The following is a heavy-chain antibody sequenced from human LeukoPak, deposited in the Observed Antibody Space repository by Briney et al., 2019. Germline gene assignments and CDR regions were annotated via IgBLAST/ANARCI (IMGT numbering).Heavy chain of an antibody. D-gene: IGHD2-2*01. J-gene: IGHJ4*02. CDR1: GGTFSNYA. Sequence: GASVKVSCKASGGTFSNYAISWVRQAPGQGLEWMGGIIPIIGTANYAQKFQGRVRITADKSTSTAHMELSSLRSEDTAVYYCASSRSTSCYALGYWGQGTLVTVSS. CDR2: IIPIIGTA. CDR3: ASSRSTSCYALGY. V-gene: IGHV1-69*06.